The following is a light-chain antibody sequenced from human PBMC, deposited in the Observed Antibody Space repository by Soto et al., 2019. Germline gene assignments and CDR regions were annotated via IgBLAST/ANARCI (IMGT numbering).Light chain of an antibody. V-gene: IGLV2-14*01. CDR1: SSDVGGYNY. CDR3: SSYTSSSLYV. CDR2: DVS. Sequence: QSVLTHPASVSGSPGQSITISCTGTSSDVGGYNYVSWYQQHPGRAPKLMIYDVSNRPSGVSNRFSGSKSGNTASLTISWLQAEDEADYYCSSYTSSSLYVFGTGTKVHRP. J-gene: IGLJ1*01.